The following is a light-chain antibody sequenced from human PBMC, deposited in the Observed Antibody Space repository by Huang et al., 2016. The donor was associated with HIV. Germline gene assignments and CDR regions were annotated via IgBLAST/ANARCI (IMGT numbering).Light chain of an antibody. CDR1: HRITTK. V-gene: IGKV3-15*01. CDR3: QEYNNWPPYT. J-gene: IGKJ2*01. CDR2: DAS. Sequence: EKVMTQSPATLSVSPGERATLSCTASHRITTKLDWYQKKPGQPPRLIIYDASTRATGVPDRVSGSGSGTEFTLTISSLQAEDFAVYYCQEYNNWPPYTFGQGTKVEIE.